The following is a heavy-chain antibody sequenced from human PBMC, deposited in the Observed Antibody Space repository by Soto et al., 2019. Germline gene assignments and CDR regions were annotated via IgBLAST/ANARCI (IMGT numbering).Heavy chain of an antibody. CDR1: GDSISRSYW. CDR2: IYHSGST. D-gene: IGHD1-26*01. Sequence: PSGTLSLTCAVSGDSISRSYWWSWVRQFPGKGLEWIGGIYHSGSTIYNPSLQSRVTLSVDKSKNEFSLKMSSVTAADTAVYYCARRYGSAIDYWGQGTLVTVS. J-gene: IGHJ4*02. V-gene: IGHV4-4*02. CDR3: ARRYGSAIDY.